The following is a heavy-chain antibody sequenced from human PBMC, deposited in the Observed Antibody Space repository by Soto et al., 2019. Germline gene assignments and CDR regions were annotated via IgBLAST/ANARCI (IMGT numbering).Heavy chain of an antibody. J-gene: IGHJ4*02. D-gene: IGHD3-9*01. V-gene: IGHV1-46*01. CDR3: AREGILTGYYGAPPARGYDY. CDR2: INPSGGST. Sequence: GASVKVSCKASGYTFTSYYMHWVRQAPGQGLEWKGIINPSGGSTSYAQKFQGRVTMTRDTSTSTVYMELSSLRSEDTAVYYCAREGILTGYYGAPPARGYDYWGQGTLVTVSS. CDR1: GYTFTSYY.